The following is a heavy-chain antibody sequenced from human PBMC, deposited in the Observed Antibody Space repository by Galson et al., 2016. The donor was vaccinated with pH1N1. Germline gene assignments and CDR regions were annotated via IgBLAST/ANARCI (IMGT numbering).Heavy chain of an antibody. Sequence: LRLSCAASGFTFSNYWMHWVRQVPGKGLEWVANIREDGSETYYVDSVRGRFTISRDNAKNSLYLQMNSLRDEDTALYYCARAIGSRSAYWGQGTLVTVSS. CDR2: IREDGSET. D-gene: IGHD3-16*02. CDR3: ARAIGSRSAY. V-gene: IGHV3-7*01. CDR1: GFTFSNYW. J-gene: IGHJ4*02.